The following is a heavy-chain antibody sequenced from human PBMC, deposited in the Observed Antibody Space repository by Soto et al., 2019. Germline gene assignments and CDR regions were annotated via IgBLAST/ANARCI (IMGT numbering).Heavy chain of an antibody. CDR1: GGSISSYY. J-gene: IGHJ4*02. D-gene: IGHD6-19*01. V-gene: IGHV4-59*01. Sequence: AETLSLSCTVSGGSISSYYWSWIRQPPGKGLEWIGYIHYSGSTNYNPSLKSRVTISVDTSKNQFSLKLSSVTAADTAVYYFARDIPVAGFFDYRGQGTLVTVSS. CDR2: IHYSGST. CDR3: ARDIPVAGFFDY.